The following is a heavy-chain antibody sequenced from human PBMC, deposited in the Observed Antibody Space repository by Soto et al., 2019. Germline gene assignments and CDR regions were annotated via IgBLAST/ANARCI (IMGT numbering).Heavy chain of an antibody. CDR3: AREKNCSGGACYSLSWFDP. CDR1: GDSISTYY. V-gene: IGHV4-59*01. CDR2: IYYSGAT. D-gene: IGHD2-15*01. J-gene: IGHJ5*02. Sequence: SETLSLTCAVSGDSISTYYWSWIRQPPGKGLEWIGHIYYSGATNYNPSLKSRVTISLDTSKSQFSLRLSSVTAADTAVYYCAREKNCSGGACYSLSWFDPWGQGILVTVSS.